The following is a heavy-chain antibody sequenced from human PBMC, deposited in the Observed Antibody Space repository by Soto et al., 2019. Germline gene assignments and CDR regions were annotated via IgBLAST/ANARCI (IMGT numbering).Heavy chain of an antibody. V-gene: IGHV4-34*01. J-gene: IGHJ4*02. CDR3: ARAPKVSGSSQTRPDF. CDR2: ISQSGNT. D-gene: IGHD6-6*01. CDR1: SGSFSGYY. Sequence: SETLSLTCSIYSGSFSGYYWSWIRQPPGKGQERIGEISQSGNTNYSPTLTRQGSVSIDSSKKQFSLNLASVSASYTAVYYWARAPKVSGSSQTRPDFWGQGTLVTVSS.